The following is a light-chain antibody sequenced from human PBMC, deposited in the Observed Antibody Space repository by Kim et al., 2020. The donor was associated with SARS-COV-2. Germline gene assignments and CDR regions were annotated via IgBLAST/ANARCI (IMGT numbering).Light chain of an antibody. J-gene: IGKJ1*01. Sequence: EVVMTQSPATLSVSPGERATLSCRASQSVSSKLAWFQQKPGQAPQLLIYGASTRATGIPARFSGSGSGTEFTLTISSLQSEDFAVYYCQQYNNWPRTFGQGTKVEIK. V-gene: IGKV3-15*01. CDR2: GAS. CDR3: QQYNNWPRT. CDR1: QSVSSK.